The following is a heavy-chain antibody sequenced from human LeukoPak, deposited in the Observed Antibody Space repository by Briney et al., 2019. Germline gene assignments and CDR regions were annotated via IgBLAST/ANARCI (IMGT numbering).Heavy chain of an antibody. V-gene: IGHV4-59*01. Sequence: PSETLSLPCTVFGRSISSYYWSWIRKPPGKGLDWMGPIYYSGSTNYNPSLKSRVTISVDTSKNQFSLKLSSMTAADAAVYYCARDDPARYGPHYYGMDVWGQGTTVTVSS. CDR1: GRSISSYY. J-gene: IGHJ6*02. CDR2: IYYSGST. D-gene: IGHD5-18*01. CDR3: ARDDPARYGPHYYGMDV.